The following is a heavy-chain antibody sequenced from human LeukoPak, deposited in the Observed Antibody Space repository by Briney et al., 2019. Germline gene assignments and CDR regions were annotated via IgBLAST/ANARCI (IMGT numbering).Heavy chain of an antibody. J-gene: IGHJ4*02. Sequence: SETLSLTCTVSSYSISSGYYWAWIRQPPWKGLEWIGSIYHSGNTYYNPSLKSRVTISVDTSKNQFSLKLSSVTAADTAVYYCARRSYYYGSGSPIGYWGQGTLVTVSS. CDR1: SYSISSGYY. CDR2: IYHSGNT. V-gene: IGHV4-38-2*02. CDR3: ARRSYYYGSGSPIGY. D-gene: IGHD3-10*01.